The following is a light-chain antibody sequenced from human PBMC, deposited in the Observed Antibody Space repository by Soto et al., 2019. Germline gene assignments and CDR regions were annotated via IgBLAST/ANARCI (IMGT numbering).Light chain of an antibody. CDR3: QQYGSSPRT. V-gene: IGKV3-20*01. CDR1: QSVSSRS. CDR2: GAS. Sequence: EIVLTQSPGTLSLYPGDSAAFSCRASQSVSSRSLAWYQQKRGQAPRLLIHGASNRATGIPDRFSGSGSGTDFTLTISRLEPEDFAVYYCQQYGSSPRTFGRGTKVEV. J-gene: IGKJ4*02.